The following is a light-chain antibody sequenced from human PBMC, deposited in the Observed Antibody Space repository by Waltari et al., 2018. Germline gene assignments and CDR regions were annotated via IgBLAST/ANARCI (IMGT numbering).Light chain of an antibody. CDR1: SSEIGGYNF. CDR2: DVN. CDR3: SSYISSDIPVV. Sequence: QSALTQPASVSGSPGQAITISCTGTSSEIGGYNFVSWYQQYPGKVPKLIIYDVNNRPSGVSNRFSGSKSGDTASLTISGLQAEDEADYYCSSYISSDIPVVFGGGTKLTVL. V-gene: IGLV2-14*03. J-gene: IGLJ2*01.